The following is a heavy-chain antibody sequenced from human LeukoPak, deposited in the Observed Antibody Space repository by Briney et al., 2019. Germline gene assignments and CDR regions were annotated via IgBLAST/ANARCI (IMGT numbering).Heavy chain of an antibody. CDR1: GFTFSDHY. J-gene: IGHJ4*02. V-gene: IGHV3-72*01. Sequence: GGSLRLSCAASGFTFSDHYMDWVRQAPGKGLEWVGRTRNKANSYTTEYAASVKGRFTISRDDSKNSLYLQMNSLKTEDTAVYYCARGGRGYYDSSGYGDFDYWGQGTLVTVSS. CDR2: TRNKANSYTT. CDR3: ARGGRGYYDSSGYGDFDY. D-gene: IGHD3-22*01.